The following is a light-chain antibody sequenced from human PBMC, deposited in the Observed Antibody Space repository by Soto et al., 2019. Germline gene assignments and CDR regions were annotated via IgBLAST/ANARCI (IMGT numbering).Light chain of an antibody. V-gene: IGLV2-14*01. CDR1: SSEVGGYNY. Sequence: QSVLTQPASVSGSPGQSITISCTGTSSEVGGYNYVSWYQQHPGKAPKLMIYDVSNRPSGVSNRFSGSKSGNTASLTISGLQAEDEADYYCSSYTSSSTLHYVFGTGTKVT. CDR2: DVS. J-gene: IGLJ1*01. CDR3: SSYTSSSTLHYV.